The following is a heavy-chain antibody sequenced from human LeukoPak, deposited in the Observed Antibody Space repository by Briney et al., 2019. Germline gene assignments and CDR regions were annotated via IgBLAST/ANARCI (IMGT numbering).Heavy chain of an antibody. V-gene: IGHV4-59*01. CDR3: ARATDSNGWLFDY. CDR2: INYSGST. D-gene: IGHD6-19*01. J-gene: IGHJ4*02. CDR1: GGSISSYY. Sequence: SETLSLTCTVSGGSISSYYWSWSRQPPGKGLEWIGYINYSGSTNYNPSLKSRVTISVDTSRNQFSLKLNSVAAADTAVYYCARATDSNGWLFDYWGQGTLVTVSS.